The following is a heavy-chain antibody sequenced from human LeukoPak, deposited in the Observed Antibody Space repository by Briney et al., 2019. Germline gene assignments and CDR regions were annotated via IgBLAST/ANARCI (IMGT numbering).Heavy chain of an antibody. CDR2: IHPGDSDI. Sequence: GESLKISCQGSGYSFNNYWIGWMRQMPGNGLEWMGIIHPGDSDIRYSPSFQGLVTISADMSISTAYLQWSSLRASDTAKYYCAIQGGSGTFGAFNVWGQGTMVTVSS. CDR1: GYSFNNYW. CDR3: AIQGGSGTFGAFNV. V-gene: IGHV5-51*01. D-gene: IGHD3-10*01. J-gene: IGHJ3*01.